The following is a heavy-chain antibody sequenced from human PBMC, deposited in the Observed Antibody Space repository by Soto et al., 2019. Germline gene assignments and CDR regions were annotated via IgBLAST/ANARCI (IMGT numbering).Heavy chain of an antibody. CDR2: IMPVFGRP. D-gene: IGHD3-22*01. V-gene: IGHV1-69*13. CDR1: GATFSKNT. J-gene: IGHJ4*02. Sequence: GASVKVSCKASGATFSKNTISWVRQAPGQGLEWMGGIMPVFGRPNYAQKFQGRVTITADEYTRTAYMELSRLKSDDTAVYYCARQFDYDTSGYYYAYWGQGTQVTVSS. CDR3: ARQFDYDTSGYYYAY.